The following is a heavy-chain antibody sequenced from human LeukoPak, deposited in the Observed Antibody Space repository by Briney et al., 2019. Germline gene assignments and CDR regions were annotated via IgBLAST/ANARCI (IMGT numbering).Heavy chain of an antibody. CDR3: ASLRERSYYARGFDY. V-gene: IGHV4-39*01. J-gene: IGHJ4*02. CDR1: GGSISSSSYY. D-gene: IGHD1-26*01. CDR2: IYYSGGT. Sequence: SETLSLTCTVSGGSISSSSYYWGWIRQPPGKGREWIGSIYYSGGTYYNPSLKSRVTISVDTSKNQFSLKLRSVTAAGTAVYYCASLRERSYYARGFDYWGQGTLVTVSS.